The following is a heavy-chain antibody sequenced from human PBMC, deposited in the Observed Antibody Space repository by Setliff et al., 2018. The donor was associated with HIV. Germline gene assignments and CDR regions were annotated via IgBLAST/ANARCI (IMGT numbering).Heavy chain of an antibody. Sequence: ASVKVSCKASDYPFSNFGISWVRQAPGQGLEWMAWINVYNGDTNFAQKFQDRVTITADESTYTADMELSSLRSEDTAVYYCARDDHYYDSGSLYSDWYFDLWGRGTLVTVSS. V-gene: IGHV1-18*01. D-gene: IGHD3-10*01. J-gene: IGHJ2*01. CDR3: ARDDHYYDSGSLYSDWYFDL. CDR1: DYPFSNFG. CDR2: INVYNGDT.